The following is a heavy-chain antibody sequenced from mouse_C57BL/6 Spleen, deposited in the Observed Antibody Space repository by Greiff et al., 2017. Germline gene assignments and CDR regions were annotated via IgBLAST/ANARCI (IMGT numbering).Heavy chain of an antibody. CDR1: GFTFSGYG. CDR3: ARPWGWYFDD. Sequence: EVHLVESGGGLVKPGGSLKLSCAASGFTFSGYGMHWVRQAPEKGLEWVAYISSGSSSNYYADTVKGRFTISRDNAKNTLFLQMTRLTSEDTAMYYCARPWGWYFDDWGQGTTLTVSS. V-gene: IGHV5-17*01. J-gene: IGHJ2*01. CDR2: ISSGSSSN.